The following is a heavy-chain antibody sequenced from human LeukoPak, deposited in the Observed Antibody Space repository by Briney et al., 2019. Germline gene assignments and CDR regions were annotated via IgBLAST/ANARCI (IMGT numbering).Heavy chain of an antibody. V-gene: IGHV4-39*01. D-gene: IGHD3-3*01. CDR3: ARRLGAAYYDFWSGYYWFDP. CDR2: IYYSGST. Sequence: PSETLSLTCTVSGGSISSSSYYWGWIRQPPGKGLEWIGSIYYSGSTYYNPSLKSRVTISVDTSKNQFSLKVSSVTAADTAVYYCARRLGAAYYDFWSGYYWFDPWGQGTLVTVSS. J-gene: IGHJ5*02. CDR1: GGSISSSSYY.